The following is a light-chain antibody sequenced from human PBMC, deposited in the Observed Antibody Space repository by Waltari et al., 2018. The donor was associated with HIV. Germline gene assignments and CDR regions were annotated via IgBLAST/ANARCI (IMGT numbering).Light chain of an antibody. CDR1: QAISSY. Sequence: SASVGDTVTITCRASQAISSYVAWYQQRPTKAPKVLLYGASTLQAGVPSRFRGSGSGTEFTLTITSVQPDDFATYYCQQIKTLPLTFGGGTRIDIK. J-gene: IGKJ4*01. CDR3: QQIKTLPLT. V-gene: IGKV1-9*01. CDR2: GAS.